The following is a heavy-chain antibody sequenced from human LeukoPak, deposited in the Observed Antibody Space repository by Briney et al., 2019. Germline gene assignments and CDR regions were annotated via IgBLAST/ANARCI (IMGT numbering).Heavy chain of an antibody. J-gene: IGHJ6*02. CDR1: GFTFSIYA. Sequence: GGSLRLSCEASGFTFSIYAMSWVRQAPGKGLEWVSAIGTAGDTYYPGSVKGRFTISRENAKNSLYLQMNSLRAEDTAVYYCARAGGVLRFLEWSTGAPYYYGMDVWGQGTTVTVSS. CDR2: IGTAGDT. CDR3: ARAGGVLRFLEWSTGAPYYYGMDV. V-gene: IGHV3-13*01. D-gene: IGHD3-3*01.